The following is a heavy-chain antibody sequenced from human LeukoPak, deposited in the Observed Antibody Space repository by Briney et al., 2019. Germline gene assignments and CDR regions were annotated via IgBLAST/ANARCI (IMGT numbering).Heavy chain of an antibody. CDR3: ARDRSAYGGNRWFDP. J-gene: IGHJ5*02. CDR2: INYSVNT. D-gene: IGHD4-23*01. V-gene: IGHV4-59*12. CDR1: GGSMSSYY. Sequence: PSETLSLTCTVSGGSMSSYYGSWIRQPPGEGLEWIGYINYSVNTNYSTTLNTPVTISVAPSKDPFSLKLSSVPAADTAVYYCARDRSAYGGNRWFDPWGQGTLVTVSS.